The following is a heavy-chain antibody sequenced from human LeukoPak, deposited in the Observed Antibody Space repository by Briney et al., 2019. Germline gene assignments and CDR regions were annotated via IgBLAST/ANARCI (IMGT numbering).Heavy chain of an antibody. CDR2: IIPILGIA. CDR1: GGTFSSYA. D-gene: IGHD2-2*01. CDR3: ARRVVPAAPSLYGMDV. V-gene: IGHV1-69*04. Sequence: SVKVSCKASGGTFSSYAISWVRQAPGQGLEWMGRIIPILGIANYAQKFQGRVTITADKSTSTAYMELSSLRSEDTAVYYCARRVVPAAPSLYGMDVWGQGTTVTVSS. J-gene: IGHJ6*02.